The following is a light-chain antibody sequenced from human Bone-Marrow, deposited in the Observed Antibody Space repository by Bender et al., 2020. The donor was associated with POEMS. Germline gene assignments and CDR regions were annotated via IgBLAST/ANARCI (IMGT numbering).Light chain of an antibody. CDR2: DDN. V-gene: IGLV3-10*01. CDR3: FSTDNSDDDNRGV. J-gene: IGLJ3*02. CDR1: ALPKQY. Sequence: SYELTQPPSVSVSPGQTARITCSGDALPKQYAFWYQQKSGQAPVLVIFDDNKRPSGIPDRFSGSSSGTMATLTISGAQMEDEADYYCFSTDNSDDDNRGVFGGGTRLTVL.